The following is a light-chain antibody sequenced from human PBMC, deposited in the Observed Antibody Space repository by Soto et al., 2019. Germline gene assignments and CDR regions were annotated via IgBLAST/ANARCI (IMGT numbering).Light chain of an antibody. V-gene: IGKV3-20*01. J-gene: IGKJ2*03. CDR1: QTVRSNY. CDR3: QHYGSLPYG. CDR2: GAS. Sequence: EIVLTQSPGTLSLSPGERATLSCRASQTVRSNYLTWYQQKPGRAPRLLIYGASSRATGIPDRFSGSGSGTDFILIISRLEPEDSAVYYCQHYGSLPYGVGRGTKLEIK.